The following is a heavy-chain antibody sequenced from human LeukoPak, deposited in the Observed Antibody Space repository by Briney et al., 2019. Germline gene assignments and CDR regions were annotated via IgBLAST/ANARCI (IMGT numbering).Heavy chain of an antibody. D-gene: IGHD3-22*01. Sequence: PGGSLRLSCAASGFTFSSYSMNWVRQAPGKGLEWVSSISSSSSYIYYADSVKGRFTISRDNAKNSLYLQMNSLRAEDTAVYYCAKPPYYYDSSGYYYYMDVWGKGTTVTVSS. V-gene: IGHV3-21*04. CDR3: AKPPYYYDSSGYYYYMDV. CDR2: ISSSSSYI. J-gene: IGHJ6*03. CDR1: GFTFSSYS.